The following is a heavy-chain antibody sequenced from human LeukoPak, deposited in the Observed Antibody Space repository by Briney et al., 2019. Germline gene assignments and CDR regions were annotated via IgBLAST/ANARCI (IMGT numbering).Heavy chain of an antibody. J-gene: IGHJ4*02. CDR1: GCTFSSYA. Sequence: GGSVRLSCEASGCTFSSYAMHWVRQAPGKGLEWVAVMSYDGSNKYYADYVKGRFTISRDNSKNTLYLQMNSLRAEDTAVYYCARTPSTVTTDYFDYGGQGPLVTVSS. V-gene: IGHV3-30*04. D-gene: IGHD4-17*01. CDR2: MSYDGSNK. CDR3: ARTPSTVTTDYFDY.